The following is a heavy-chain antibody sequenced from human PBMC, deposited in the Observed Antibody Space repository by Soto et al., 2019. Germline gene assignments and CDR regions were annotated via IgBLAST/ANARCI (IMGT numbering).Heavy chain of an antibody. CDR2: ISATSSYI. J-gene: IGHJ4*02. Sequence: GGSLRLSCAASGFTFRSYSMNWVRQAPGKGLEWVSSISATSSYIYYADSVKGRFTVSRDNAKNSLYLQMNSLRAEDTAVYYCASDAYDHWGQGTLVTVYS. CDR3: ASDAYDH. CDR1: GFTFRSYS. V-gene: IGHV3-21*01.